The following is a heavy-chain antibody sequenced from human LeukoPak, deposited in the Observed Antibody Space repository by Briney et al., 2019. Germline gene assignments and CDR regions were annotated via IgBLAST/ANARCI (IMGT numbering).Heavy chain of an antibody. CDR3: ARVGGYDFFGDYFDY. D-gene: IGHD5-12*01. CDR2: IKQDGSEK. J-gene: IGHJ4*02. CDR1: GFTFSSYW. Sequence: PGGSLRLSCAASGFTFSSYWMSWVRQAPGKGLEWVANIKQDGSEKYYVDSVKGRFTISRDNAKNSLYLRMNSLRAEDTAVYYCARVGGYDFFGDYFDYWGQGTLVTVSS. V-gene: IGHV3-7*03.